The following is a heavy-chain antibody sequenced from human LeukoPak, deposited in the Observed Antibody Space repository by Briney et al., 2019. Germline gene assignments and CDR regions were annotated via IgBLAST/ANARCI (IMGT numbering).Heavy chain of an antibody. D-gene: IGHD4-11*01. V-gene: IGHV3-21*01. CDR3: ARDRSRNYGYYFDF. Sequence: PGGSLRLSCAASGITFSSHTMNWVRQAPGKGLEWVSSISSSSSYIYYAGSVKGRFTISRDNAKNSLFLQMTSLRAEDTAVYYCARDRSRNYGYYFDFRGQGTLVSVSS. J-gene: IGHJ4*02. CDR2: ISSSSSYI. CDR1: GITFSSHT.